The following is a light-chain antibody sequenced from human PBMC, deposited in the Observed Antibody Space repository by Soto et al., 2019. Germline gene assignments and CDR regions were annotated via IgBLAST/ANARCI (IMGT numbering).Light chain of an antibody. CDR1: QSINNRY. Sequence: EIVLTQSPGTLSLSPGERAILSCRASQSINNRYLAWYQQMPGRAPRLLIHGASSRAAGIPGRFSGSGSGTDFTLTINRLEPEDFAVYYCHHYDNSPPFSFGPGTTVD. CDR2: GAS. CDR3: HHYDNSPPFS. J-gene: IGKJ3*01. V-gene: IGKV3-20*01.